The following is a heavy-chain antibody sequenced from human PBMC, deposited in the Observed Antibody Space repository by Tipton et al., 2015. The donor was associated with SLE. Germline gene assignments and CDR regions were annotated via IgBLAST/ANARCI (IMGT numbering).Heavy chain of an antibody. J-gene: IGHJ2*01. CDR2: IYYSGGT. Sequence: TLSLTCTVSGGSMSTYYWSWIRLPPGKGLEWIGYIYYSGGTSYNPSLNSRVTISFDTSRNQFSLKLTSVTAADSAVYYCARYSLTNWHLDLWGRGTLVTVSS. V-gene: IGHV4-59*01. CDR1: GGSMSTYY. D-gene: IGHD2-15*01. CDR3: ARYSLTNWHLDL.